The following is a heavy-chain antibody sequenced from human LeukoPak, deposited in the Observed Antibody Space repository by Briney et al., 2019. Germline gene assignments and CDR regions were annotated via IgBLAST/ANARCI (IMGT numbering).Heavy chain of an antibody. CDR1: GFTFSSYG. Sequence: GRSLRLSCAASGFTFSSYGMHWVRQAPGKGLEWVAVIWYDGSNKYYADSVKGRFTISRDNSKNTLYLQMNSLRVEDTAVYYCARDNWGLDYWGQGTLVTVSS. J-gene: IGHJ4*02. D-gene: IGHD7-27*01. CDR3: ARDNWGLDY. V-gene: IGHV3-33*08. CDR2: IWYDGSNK.